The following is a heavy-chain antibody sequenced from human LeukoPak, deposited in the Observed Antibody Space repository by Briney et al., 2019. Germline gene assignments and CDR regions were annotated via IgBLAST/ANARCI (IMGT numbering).Heavy chain of an antibody. V-gene: IGHV3-30*02. D-gene: IGHD3-10*01. CDR1: GFTFSSYG. CDR3: AKYPPRVRGVISTGIDY. J-gene: IGHJ4*02. CDR2: IRYDGSNK. Sequence: PGGSLRLSCAASGFTFSSYGMHWVRQAPGKGLEWVAFIRYDGSNKYYADSVKGRFTISRDNSKNTLYLQMNSLRAEDTAVYYCAKYPPRVRGVISTGIDYWGQGTLVTVSS.